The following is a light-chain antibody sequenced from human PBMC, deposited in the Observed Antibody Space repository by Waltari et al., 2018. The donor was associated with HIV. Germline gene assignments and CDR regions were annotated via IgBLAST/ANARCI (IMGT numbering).Light chain of an antibody. J-gene: IGKJ2*01. CDR3: QQYHNWSPYT. CDR2: GAS. Sequence: EIVMTQSPATVYVSQGERTTLSCRSSQDISNNLAWYQQRPGQAPRILIYGASTRATGIPARFSGSGSGTEFTLTISSLQSEDFALYFCQQYHNWSPYTFGQGTNLEIK. V-gene: IGKV3-15*01. CDR1: QDISNN.